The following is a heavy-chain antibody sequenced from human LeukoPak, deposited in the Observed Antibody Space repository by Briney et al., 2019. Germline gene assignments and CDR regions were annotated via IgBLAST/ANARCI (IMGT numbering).Heavy chain of an antibody. Sequence: ASVKVSCKASGGTFSSYTISWVRQAPGQGLEWMGRIIPIPGIPNYAQKFQGRVTITADKSTSTAYMELSSLRSEDTAVYYCARDRGDGVFDYWGQGTLVTVSS. J-gene: IGHJ4*02. CDR3: ARDRGDGVFDY. D-gene: IGHD2-8*01. CDR2: IIPIPGIP. CDR1: GGTFSSYT. V-gene: IGHV1-69*04.